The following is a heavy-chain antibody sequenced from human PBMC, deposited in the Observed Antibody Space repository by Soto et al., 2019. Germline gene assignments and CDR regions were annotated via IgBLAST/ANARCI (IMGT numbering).Heavy chain of an antibody. D-gene: IGHD3-10*01. Sequence: GGSLRLSCAASGFTFSSYGMHWVRQAPGKGLEWVAVISYDGSNKYYSDSVKGRFTISRDNSKNTLYLQMNSLRAEDTALYYCAGRITMVRGVIITLEHYWGQGTLVTVS. CDR3: AGRITMVRGVIITLEHY. CDR2: ISYDGSNK. V-gene: IGHV3-30*03. J-gene: IGHJ4*02. CDR1: GFTFSSYG.